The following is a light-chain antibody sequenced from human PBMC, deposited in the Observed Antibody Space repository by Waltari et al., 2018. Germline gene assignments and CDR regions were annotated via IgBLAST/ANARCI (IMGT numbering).Light chain of an antibody. Sequence: IHMTQSPSSLSASDGGKHPITCRARQALTNDFAWYQQKPGKVPNLLIYAASTLQSGVPSRVSGSRSGTDFTLTISSLQPEDVATYYCQKYNSAPRTFGQGTKVEIK. CDR1: QALTND. J-gene: IGKJ1*01. CDR3: QKYNSAPRT. V-gene: IGKV1-27*01. CDR2: AAS.